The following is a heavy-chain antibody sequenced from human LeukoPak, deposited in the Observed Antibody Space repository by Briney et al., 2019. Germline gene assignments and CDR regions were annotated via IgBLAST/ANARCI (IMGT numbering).Heavy chain of an antibody. CDR3: AKDRRRIRFLESFDAFDI. V-gene: IGHV3-23*01. J-gene: IGHJ3*02. CDR1: GFTFSSYA. D-gene: IGHD3-3*01. CDR2: ISGSGGST. Sequence: GGSLRLSCAASGFTFSSYAMSWVRQAPGKGLEWVSAISGSGGSTHYADSVKGRFTISRDNSKNTLYLQMNSLRAEDEAGYYCAKDRRRIRFLESFDAFDIWGQGTMVTVSS.